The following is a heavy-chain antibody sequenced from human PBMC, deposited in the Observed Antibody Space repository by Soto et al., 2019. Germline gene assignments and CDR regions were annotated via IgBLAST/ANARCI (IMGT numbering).Heavy chain of an antibody. CDR2: INPYSRGT. V-gene: IGHV1-2*02. CDR1: AYTFTGYY. CDR3: ARGGGSSTCCYKNLQDAFDI. J-gene: IGHJ3*02. D-gene: IGHD2-2*02. Sequence: GASVKVSCKASAYTFTGYYMHWVRQAPGQGLEWMGWINPYSRGTNYAQKFQGRVTMTRDTSISTAYMELSRLRSGDTAVYYCARGGGSSTCCYKNLQDAFDIWGQVTMVIGSS.